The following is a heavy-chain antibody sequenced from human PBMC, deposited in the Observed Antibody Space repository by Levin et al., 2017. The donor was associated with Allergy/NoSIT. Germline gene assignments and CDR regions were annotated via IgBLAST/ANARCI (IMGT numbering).Heavy chain of an antibody. D-gene: IGHD3-22*01. J-gene: IGHJ3*02. CDR2: ISYDGSNK. V-gene: IGHV3-30*04. CDR1: GFTFSSYA. CDR3: ARDFGGYYYDSSGYYYGDAFDI. Sequence: GGSLRLSCAASGFTFSSYAMHWVRQAPGKGLEWVAVISYDGSNKYYADSVKGRFTISRDNSKNTLYLQMNSLRAEDTAVYYCARDFGGYYYDSSGYYYGDAFDIWGQGTMVTVSS.